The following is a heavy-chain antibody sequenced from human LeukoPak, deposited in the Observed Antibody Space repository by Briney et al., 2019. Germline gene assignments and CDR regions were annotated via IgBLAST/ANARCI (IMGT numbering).Heavy chain of an antibody. Sequence: SETLSLTCTVSGGSISSGSYYWSWIRQPAGKGLEWIGRIYTSGTPTSYNPSLKSRATISIDTSRNQYSLKLSSVTAADTAVYYCARDSRGGGPDFDYWGQGTLVTVSS. CDR2: IYTSGTPT. CDR3: ARDSRGGGPDFDY. J-gene: IGHJ4*02. V-gene: IGHV4-61*02. D-gene: IGHD3-16*01. CDR1: GGSISSGSYY.